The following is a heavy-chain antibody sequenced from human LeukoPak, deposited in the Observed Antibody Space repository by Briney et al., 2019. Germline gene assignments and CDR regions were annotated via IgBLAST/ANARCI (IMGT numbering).Heavy chain of an antibody. CDR2: ISGGGVNT. J-gene: IGHJ4*02. V-gene: IGHV3-23*01. CDR3: AKSVGYHSDRSGYYWLGTFDS. CDR1: GFTFSTYP. D-gene: IGHD3-22*01. Sequence: GGSLRLSCVASGFTFSTYPMSWVRQAAGKGLEWVSAISGGGVNTYYADSVKGRFTISRDESKNALYLQINSLRAEDTAVYYCAKSVGYHSDRSGYYWLGTFDSWGQGTLVTVSS.